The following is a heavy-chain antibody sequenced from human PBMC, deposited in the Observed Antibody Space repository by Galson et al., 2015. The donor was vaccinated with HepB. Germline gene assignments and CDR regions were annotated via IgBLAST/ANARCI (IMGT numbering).Heavy chain of an antibody. CDR2: IKSKTVGGTT. CDR1: GFTFSNAW. CDR3: TTYHYYDSIGYSLDYFDF. D-gene: IGHD3-22*01. Sequence: SLRLSCAASGFTFSNAWMSWVRQAPGKGLEWVGRIKSKTVGGTTDYAAPVKGRFSISRDDSKNRLYLQMNSLKIEDTAVYYCTTYHYYDSIGYSLDYFDFWGQGTLVTVSS. V-gene: IGHV3-15*01. J-gene: IGHJ4*02.